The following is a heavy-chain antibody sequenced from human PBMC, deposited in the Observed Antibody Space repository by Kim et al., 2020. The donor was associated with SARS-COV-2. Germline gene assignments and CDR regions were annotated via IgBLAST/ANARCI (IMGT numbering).Heavy chain of an antibody. V-gene: IGHV4-34*01. J-gene: IGHJ4*02. Sequence: SETLSLTCAVYGGSFSGYYWSWIRQPPGKGLEWIGEINHSGSTNYNPSLKSRVTISVDTSKNQFSLKLSSVTAADTAVYYCARGVSSGWSRWDYWGQGTLVTVSS. CDR2: INHSGST. D-gene: IGHD6-19*01. CDR1: GGSFSGYY. CDR3: ARGVSSGWSRWDY.